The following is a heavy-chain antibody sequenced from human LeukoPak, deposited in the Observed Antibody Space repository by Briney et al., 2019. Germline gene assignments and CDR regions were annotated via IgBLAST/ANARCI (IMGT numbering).Heavy chain of an antibody. V-gene: IGHV3-74*01. J-gene: IGHJ4*02. CDR2: INSVGSSP. CDR1: GFTFSSYW. Sequence: GGSLRLSCAASGFTFSSYWMHWVRQAPGKGLVWVSRINSVGSSPSYADSVKGRFTISRDNSKNTLYLQMNSMRAEDTAVYYCAKLWDIVVVPAAMGPYFDYWGQGTLVTVSS. CDR3: AKLWDIVVVPAAMGPYFDY. D-gene: IGHD2-2*01.